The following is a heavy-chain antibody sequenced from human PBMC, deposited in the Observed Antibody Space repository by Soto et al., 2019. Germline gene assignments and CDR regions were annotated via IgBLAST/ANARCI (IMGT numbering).Heavy chain of an antibody. V-gene: IGHV5-51*01. CDR3: ERGSGYFNVGDIDX. D-gene: IGHD3-3*01. CDR1: GYSFTSYW. Sequence: GEALNICWGGPGYSFTSYWIGWVRQMPGKGVALMVSIYPGDSDTRHGTSFQGQVTISADKSIRTAYLQWSSMKPSDTAMYYCERGSGYFNVGDIDXCGQVTPVTVS. CDR2: IYPGDSDT. J-gene: IGHJ3*02.